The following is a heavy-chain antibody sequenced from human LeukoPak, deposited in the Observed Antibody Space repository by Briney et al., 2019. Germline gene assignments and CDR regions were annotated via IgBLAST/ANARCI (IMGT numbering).Heavy chain of an antibody. Sequence: GWSLRLSCAASGFTFSSYAMHWVRQAPGKGLEWVAVISYDGSNKYYADSVKGRFTIPRDNSKNTLYLQMNSLRAEDTAVYYCARGVDYWGQGTLVTVSP. V-gene: IGHV3-30-3*01. CDR2: ISYDGSNK. J-gene: IGHJ4*02. CDR3: ARGVDY. CDR1: GFTFSSYA.